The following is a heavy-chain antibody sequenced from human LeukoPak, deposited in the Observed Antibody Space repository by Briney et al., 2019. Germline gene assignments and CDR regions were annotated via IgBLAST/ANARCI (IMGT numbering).Heavy chain of an antibody. D-gene: IGHD3-22*01. Sequence: GGSLRLSCAASGFTFSSYWMSWVRQTPGKGLEWVANIKRDGCAKYYVDSVKGRFTISRDNAKNSLYLQMNSLRAEDTAVYYCARDDSSGSTPYYFDFWGQGTLVTVSS. V-gene: IGHV3-7*01. CDR1: GFTFSSYW. CDR2: IKRDGCAK. J-gene: IGHJ4*02. CDR3: ARDDSSGSTPYYFDF.